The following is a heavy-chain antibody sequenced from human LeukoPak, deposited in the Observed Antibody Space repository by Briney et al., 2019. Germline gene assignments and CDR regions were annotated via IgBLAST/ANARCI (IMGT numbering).Heavy chain of an antibody. Sequence: GGSLRLSCAASGFTFSSYAMSWVRQAPGKGLEWVSGISGSGGSTYYVDSVKGRFTISRDNSNHTLYMQMNSLRAEDTALYYCTKGLGPAGRINWFDPCGQGNLVTVSS. CDR2: ISGSGGST. CDR1: GFTFSSYA. D-gene: IGHD3-10*01. J-gene: IGHJ5*02. V-gene: IGHV3-23*01. CDR3: TKGLGPAGRINWFDP.